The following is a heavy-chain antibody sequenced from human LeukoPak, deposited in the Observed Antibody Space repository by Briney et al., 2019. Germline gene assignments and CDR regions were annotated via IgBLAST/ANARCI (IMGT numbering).Heavy chain of an antibody. D-gene: IGHD6-19*01. Sequence: GGSLRLSCAAYGFTFSGSAMHWVRQASGKGLEWVGRIRSKANSYATAYAASVKGRFTISRDDSKNTAYLQMNSLKTEDTAVYYCTRQIAVAGSEDYWGQGTLVTVSS. V-gene: IGHV3-73*01. CDR2: IRSKANSYAT. J-gene: IGHJ4*02. CDR3: TRQIAVAGSEDY. CDR1: GFTFSGSA.